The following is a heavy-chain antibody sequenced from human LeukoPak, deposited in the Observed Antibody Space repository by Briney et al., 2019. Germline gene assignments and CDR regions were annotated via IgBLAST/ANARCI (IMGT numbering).Heavy chain of an antibody. J-gene: IGHJ4*02. Sequence: GGSLRLSRAASGFIFSSYWMSWVRQAPGKGLEWVANIKQDGGEKNYVDSVKGRFTISRDNAKTSLYLQMNSLRAEDTAVYYCARSLRWYRPIDYWGQGTLVTVSS. V-gene: IGHV3-7*01. CDR3: ARSLRWYRPIDY. CDR2: IKQDGGEK. D-gene: IGHD4-23*01. CDR1: GFIFSSYW.